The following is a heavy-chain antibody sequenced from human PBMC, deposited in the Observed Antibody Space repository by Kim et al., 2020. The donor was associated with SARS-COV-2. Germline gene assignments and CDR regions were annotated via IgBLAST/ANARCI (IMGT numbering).Heavy chain of an antibody. Sequence: PSLESRVTISVDTSKNQFSLKLGSVTAADTAVYYCAREYSSSWYLGFDYWGQGTLVTVSS. CDR3: AREYSSSWYLGFDY. D-gene: IGHD6-13*01. V-gene: IGHV4-59*01. J-gene: IGHJ4*02.